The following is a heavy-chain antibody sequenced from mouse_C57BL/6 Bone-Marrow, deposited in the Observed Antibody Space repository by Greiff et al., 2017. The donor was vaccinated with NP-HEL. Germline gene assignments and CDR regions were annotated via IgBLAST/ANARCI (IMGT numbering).Heavy chain of an antibody. J-gene: IGHJ4*01. V-gene: IGHV5-17*01. CDR1: GFTFSDYG. D-gene: IGHD4-1*01. CDR3: ARMGRRGAMDY. CDR2: ISSGSSTI. Sequence: EVMLVESGGGLVKPGGSLKLSCAASGFTFSDYGMHWVRQAPEKGLEWVAYISSGSSTIYYADPVKGRFTISRDNAKNTLFLQMTSLRSEDTAMYYCARMGRRGAMDYWGQGTSVTVSS.